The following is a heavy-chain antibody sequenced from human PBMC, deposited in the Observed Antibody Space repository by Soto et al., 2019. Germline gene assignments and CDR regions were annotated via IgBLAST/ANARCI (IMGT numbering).Heavy chain of an antibody. CDR1: GTSIRHDNFY. V-gene: IGHV4-31*03. CDR3: PRDLDGVVTGRGAFAV. J-gene: IGHJ3*01. D-gene: IGHD3-9*01. CDR2: ISYGGIT. Sequence: QVRLQESVQGLVRPSQTLSLICTVSGTSIRHDNFYWSFLRQCPGTGLEWLGYISYGGITFYNPSLESRLCMSVDPSNNKFSLNLKSVTAADTAMYYCPRDLDGVVTGRGAFAVWGPGTLVTVSS.